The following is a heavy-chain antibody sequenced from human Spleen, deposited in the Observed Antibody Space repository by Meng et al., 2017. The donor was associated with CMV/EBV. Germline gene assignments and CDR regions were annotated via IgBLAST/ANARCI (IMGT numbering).Heavy chain of an antibody. V-gene: IGHV3-21*01. J-gene: IGHJ4*02. CDR3: ARGPHEGSYFDY. CDR2: ISSSSSYI. Sequence: LSLTCAASGFTLRSYSMNWVRQAPGKGLEWVSSISSSSSYISYADSSKGRFSVSRDNTQNALYLQMNSLRAEDTAVCYLARGPHEGSYFDYWGQGTRVTVSS. CDR1: GFTLRSYS. D-gene: IGHD3-10*01.